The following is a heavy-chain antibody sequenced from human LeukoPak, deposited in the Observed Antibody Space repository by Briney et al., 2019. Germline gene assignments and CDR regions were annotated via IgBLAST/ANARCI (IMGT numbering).Heavy chain of an antibody. CDR1: GFTFRTYS. Sequence: GGSLRLSCAASGFTFRTYSMSWVRQAPGKGLEWVSPISRSSSDIYYADPVKGRFTISRDNAKNSLYLQMNSLRAEDTAIYYCARDPGYPYYYYMDVWGKGITVTVSS. D-gene: IGHD5-12*01. CDR3: ARDPGYPYYYYMDV. V-gene: IGHV3-21*01. CDR2: ISRSSSDI. J-gene: IGHJ6*03.